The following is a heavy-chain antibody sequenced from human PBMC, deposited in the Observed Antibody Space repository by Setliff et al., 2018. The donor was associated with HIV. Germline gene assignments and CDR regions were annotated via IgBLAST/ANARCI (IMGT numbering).Heavy chain of an antibody. Sequence: ASVKVSCKASGYSFTGYYMHWVRQAPGQGLEWMGRINPNSGGTNYAQKFQGRVTMTRDTSISTAYMELSRLRSDDTAVYYCARDEVIEVAGDYDFGDYFDYWGQGALVTVSS. CDR2: INPNSGGT. V-gene: IGHV1-2*06. CDR3: ARDEVIEVAGDYDFGDYFDY. CDR1: GYSFTGYY. D-gene: IGHD6-19*01. J-gene: IGHJ4*02.